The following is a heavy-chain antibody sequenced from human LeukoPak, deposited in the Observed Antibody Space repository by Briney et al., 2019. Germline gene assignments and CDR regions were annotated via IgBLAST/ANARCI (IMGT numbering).Heavy chain of an antibody. J-gene: IGHJ5*02. Sequence: SETLSLTCAVYGGSFSGYYWSWLRQPPGKGGEWGGEINHRGSTNYNPSLKGRVNISVDPSKNQFSLKLSSVTAADTAVYYCARSRYCSSTSCYDQNWFDPWGQGTLVTVSS. CDR3: ARSRYCSSTSCYDQNWFDP. D-gene: IGHD2-2*01. CDR1: GGSFSGYY. V-gene: IGHV4-34*01. CDR2: INHRGST.